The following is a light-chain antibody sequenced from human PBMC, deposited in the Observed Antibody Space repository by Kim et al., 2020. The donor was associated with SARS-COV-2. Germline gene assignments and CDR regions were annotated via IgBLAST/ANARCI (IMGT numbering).Light chain of an antibody. CDR1: SSDVGGYNY. Sequence: QSALTQPPSASGSPGQSVTISCTGTSSDVGGYNYVSWYQQHPGKAPKLMIYEVSKRPSGVHDRFSGSKSGNTASLTVSGLQAEDEADYYCSSYAGSNTWVFGGGTKLTVL. CDR3: SSYAGSNTWV. V-gene: IGLV2-8*01. J-gene: IGLJ3*02. CDR2: EVS.